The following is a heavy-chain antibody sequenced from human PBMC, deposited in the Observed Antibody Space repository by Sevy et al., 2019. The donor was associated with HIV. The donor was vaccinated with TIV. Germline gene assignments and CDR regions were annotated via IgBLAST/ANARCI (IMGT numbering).Heavy chain of an antibody. D-gene: IGHD3-10*01. CDR3: ARGAYGRAFDI. CDR2: IGTAGDT. Sequence: GGSLRLSCAASGFTFSSYDMHWVRQATGKGLEWVSAIGTAGDTYYPGSVKGRFTISRGNAKNSLYLQMNSLRAGDTAVYYCARGAYGRAFDIWGQGTMVTVSS. CDR1: GFTFSSYD. J-gene: IGHJ3*02. V-gene: IGHV3-13*01.